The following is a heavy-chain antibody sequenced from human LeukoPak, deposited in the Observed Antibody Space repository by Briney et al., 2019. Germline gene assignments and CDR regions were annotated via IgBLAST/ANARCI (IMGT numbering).Heavy chain of an antibody. D-gene: IGHD1-26*01. J-gene: IGHJ4*02. CDR2: IYSGGST. CDR3: AREVVEVGATGGGFDY. Sequence: GGSLRLSCAASGFTVSSNYMSWVRQAPGKGLEWVSVIYSGGSTYYAESVKGRFTISRDNSKNTLYLQMNSLRAEDTAVYYCAREVVEVGATGGGFDYWGQGTLVTVSS. V-gene: IGHV3-53*01. CDR1: GFTVSSNY.